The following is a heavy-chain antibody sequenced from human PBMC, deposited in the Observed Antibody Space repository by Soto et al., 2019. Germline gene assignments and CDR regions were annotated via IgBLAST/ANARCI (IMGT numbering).Heavy chain of an antibody. CDR1: WFSLSTSGGG. Sequence: QITLKESGPTLVKPTQTLTLTCTFSWFSLSTSGGGVGWILQPPGKALKWLALIYWDDDKRYSPSLKSRLTITKDTSKNHVVLTMTNMDPVDTATYYCAHTGTYYDYIWGSYRRSDAFDIWGQGTMVTVSS. CDR2: IYWDDDK. J-gene: IGHJ3*02. D-gene: IGHD3-16*02. V-gene: IGHV2-5*02. CDR3: AHTGTYYDYIWGSYRRSDAFDI.